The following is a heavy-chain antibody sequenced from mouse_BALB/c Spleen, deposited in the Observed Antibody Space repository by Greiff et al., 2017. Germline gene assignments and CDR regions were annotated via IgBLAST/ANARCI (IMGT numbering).Heavy chain of an antibody. V-gene: IGHV1-9*01. J-gene: IGHJ4*01. Sequence: QVQLQQSGAELMKPGASVKISCKATGYTFSSYWIEWVKQRPGHGLEWIGEILPGSGSTNYNEKFKGKATFTADTSSNTAYMQLSSLTSEDSAVYYCARYPMVGLRRAMDYWGQGTSVTVSS. CDR2: ILPGSGST. CDR3: ARYPMVGLRRAMDY. D-gene: IGHD2-2*01. CDR1: GYTFSSYW.